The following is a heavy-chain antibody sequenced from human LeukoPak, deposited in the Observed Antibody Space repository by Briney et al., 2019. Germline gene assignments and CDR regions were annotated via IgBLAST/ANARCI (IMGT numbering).Heavy chain of an antibody. J-gene: IGHJ4*02. CDR1: GFTFSSYW. CDR2: IKQDGSEK. D-gene: IGHD3-22*01. Sequence: GGSLRPSCAASGFTFSSYWMSWVRQSPGKGLEWVANIKQDGSEKYYVDSVKGRFTISRDNAKNSLYLQMNSLTAEDTAVYYCASDLQHYDSSGYYYYWGQGTLVTVSS. CDR3: ASDLQHYDSSGYYYY. V-gene: IGHV3-7*01.